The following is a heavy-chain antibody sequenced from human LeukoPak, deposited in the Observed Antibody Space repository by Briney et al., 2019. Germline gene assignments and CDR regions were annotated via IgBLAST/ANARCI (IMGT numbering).Heavy chain of an antibody. CDR2: INPSGGST. D-gene: IGHD3-22*01. CDR1: GYTFTSCY. Sequence: ASVKVSCKASGYTFTSCYMHWVRQAPGQGLEWMGIINPSGGSTSYAQKFQGRVTMTRDTSTSTVYMELSSLRSEDTAVYYCARVGGYYDSSGYSDYWGQGTLVTVSS. V-gene: IGHV1-46*01. J-gene: IGHJ4*02. CDR3: ARVGGYYDSSGYSDY.